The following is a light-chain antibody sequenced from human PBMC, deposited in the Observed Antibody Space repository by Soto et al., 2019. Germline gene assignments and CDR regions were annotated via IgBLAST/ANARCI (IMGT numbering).Light chain of an antibody. Sequence: QLVLTQSPSASASLGASVKLTCTLSSGHSSYAIAWHQQQPEKGPRYLMKLNSDGSHSKGDGIPDRFSGSSSGAERYLTISSLQSEDEADYYCPTWGTGIQHWVFGGGTKLTVL. CDR3: PTWGTGIQHWV. J-gene: IGLJ3*02. CDR1: SGHSSYA. V-gene: IGLV4-69*01. CDR2: LNSDGSH.